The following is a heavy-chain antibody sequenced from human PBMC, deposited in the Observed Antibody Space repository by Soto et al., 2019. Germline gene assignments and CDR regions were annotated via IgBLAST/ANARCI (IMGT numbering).Heavy chain of an antibody. D-gene: IGHD3-10*01. V-gene: IGHV4-59*08. CDR1: GGSISSYY. CDR2: IYDSGST. CDR3: ARNPGGVVRRWVYFDY. Sequence: QVQLQESGPGLVKPSETLSLTCTVSGGSISSYYWNWIRQPPGKGLEWIGNIYDSGSTKYNPSLKRRITISVDTSKNQFSLKLSSVTAADTAVYYCARNPGGVVRRWVYFDYWGQGTLVTVSS. J-gene: IGHJ4*02.